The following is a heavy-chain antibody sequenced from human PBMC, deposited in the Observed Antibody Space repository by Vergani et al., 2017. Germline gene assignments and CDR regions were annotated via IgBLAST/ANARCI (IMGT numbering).Heavy chain of an antibody. J-gene: IGHJ4*02. CDR2: IDWDDDK. Sequence: QVTLRESGPALVKPTQTLTLTCTFSGFSLSTSGMCVSWIRQPPGKALEWLALIDWDDDKYYSTSLKTRLTITKDTSKNQLVLTMTNMDAEDTATYCCAHTRGCSDGGGDDFDYWGQGTLVTVSS. CDR1: GFSLSTSGMC. CDR3: AHTRGCSDGGGDDFDY. D-gene: IGHD5-18*01. V-gene: IGHV2-70*01.